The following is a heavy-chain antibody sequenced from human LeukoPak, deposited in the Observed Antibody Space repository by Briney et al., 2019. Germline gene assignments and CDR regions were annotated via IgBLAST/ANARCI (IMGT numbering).Heavy chain of an antibody. D-gene: IGHD3-22*01. CDR3: ARERSSVYYNN. CDR2: ISGYNGNT. Sequence: ASVKVSCKASGYTFTSYGISWVRQAPGQGLEWMGWISGYNGNTNYAQKFQGRVTMTTDTATSTAYMELRSLRSDDTAIYYRARERSSVYYNNWGQGTLVAVSS. J-gene: IGHJ4*02. CDR1: GYTFTSYG. V-gene: IGHV1-18*01.